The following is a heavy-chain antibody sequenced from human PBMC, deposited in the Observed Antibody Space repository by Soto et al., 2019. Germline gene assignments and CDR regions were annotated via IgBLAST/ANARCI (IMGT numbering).Heavy chain of an antibody. V-gene: IGHV4-30-4*01. J-gene: IGHJ4*02. CDR3: ARDGYYYDSSGYPRYFDY. CDR1: GGSISSGDYY. Sequence: SETLSLTCTVSGGSISSGDYYWSWIRQPPGKGLEWIGYIYYSGSTYYNPSLKSRVTISVDTSKNQFSLKLSSVTAADTAVYYCARDGYYYDSSGYPRYFDYWGQGTLVTVS. CDR2: IYYSGST. D-gene: IGHD3-22*01.